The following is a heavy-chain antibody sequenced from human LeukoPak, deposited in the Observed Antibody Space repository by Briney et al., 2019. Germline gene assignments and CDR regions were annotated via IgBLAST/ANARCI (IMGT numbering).Heavy chain of an antibody. CDR3: ARHITRVSGSYSHTMDL. Sequence: SETLSLTCTVSGGSISNYYWSWIRQPPGKGLEWIGHIYYTGTTNYSPSLKSRVTISADTSKNQFSLKLSSVTAADTAVYWCARHITRVSGSYSHTMDLWGPGTTVTVSS. J-gene: IGHJ6*02. D-gene: IGHD3-10*01. CDR2: IYYTGTT. CDR1: GGSISNYY. V-gene: IGHV4-59*08.